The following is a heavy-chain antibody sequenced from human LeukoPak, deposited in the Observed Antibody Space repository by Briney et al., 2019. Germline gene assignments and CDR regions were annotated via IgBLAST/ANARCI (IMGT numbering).Heavy chain of an antibody. D-gene: IGHD1-26*01. CDR3: ARDGGSYYFY. CDR2: IKQDGSEK. V-gene: IGHV3-7*01. Sequence: GRSLRLSCAASGFTFSSYGMHWVRQAPGKGLEWVANIKQDGSEKYYVDSVKGRFTISRDNAKNSLYLQMNGLRAEDTAVYYCARDGGSYYFYWGQGTLVTVSS. CDR1: GFTFSSYG. J-gene: IGHJ4*02.